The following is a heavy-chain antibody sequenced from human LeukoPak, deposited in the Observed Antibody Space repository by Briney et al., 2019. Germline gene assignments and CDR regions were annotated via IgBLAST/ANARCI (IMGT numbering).Heavy chain of an antibody. CDR2: INHSGST. CDR1: GGSFSGYY. J-gene: IGHJ4*02. V-gene: IGHV4-34*01. D-gene: IGHD3-10*01. CDR3: ASGWFGGPVDY. Sequence: PSETLSLTCAVYGGSFSGYYWSWIRQPPGKGLEWIGEINHSGSTNYNPSLKSRVTISVDTSKNQFSLKLSSVTAADTAVYYCASGWFGGPVDYWGQGTLVTVSS.